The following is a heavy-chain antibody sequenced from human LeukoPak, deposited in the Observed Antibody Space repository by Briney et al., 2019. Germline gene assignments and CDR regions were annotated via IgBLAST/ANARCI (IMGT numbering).Heavy chain of an antibody. CDR2: IWYDGSNK. CDR1: GFTFSSYG. J-gene: IGHJ3*02. CDR3: ARDSSADAFDI. Sequence: PGGSLRLSCAASGFTFSSYGMHWVRQAPGKGLERVAVIWYDGSNKYYADSVKGRFTISRDNSKNTLYLQMNSLRAEDTAVYYCARDSSADAFDIWGQGTMVTVSS. V-gene: IGHV3-33*01.